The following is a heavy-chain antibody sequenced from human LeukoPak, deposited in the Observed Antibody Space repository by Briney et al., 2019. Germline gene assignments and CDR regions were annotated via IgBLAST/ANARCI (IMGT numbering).Heavy chain of an antibody. Sequence: ASVKVSCKASGYTFTSYDINWVRQATGQGLEWMGWMNPNSGNTGYAQKFQGRVTMTRNTSISTAYMELSSLRSEDTAVYYCARTPIAVAGYFDYWGQGTLVTVSP. CDR2: MNPNSGNT. CDR1: GYTFTSYD. J-gene: IGHJ4*02. V-gene: IGHV1-8*01. D-gene: IGHD6-19*01. CDR3: ARTPIAVAGYFDY.